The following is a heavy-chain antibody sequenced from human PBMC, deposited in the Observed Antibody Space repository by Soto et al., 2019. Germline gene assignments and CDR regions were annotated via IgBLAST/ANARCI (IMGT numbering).Heavy chain of an antibody. V-gene: IGHV3-23*01. D-gene: IGHD3-16*02. J-gene: IGHJ1*01. Sequence: GGSLRLSCAASGFTFSSYAMSWVRQAPGKGLEWVSAISGSGGSTYYADSVKGRFTISRDNSKNTLYLQMNSLRAEDTAVYYCARDPHMITFGGVIAEYFQHWGQGTLVTVPQ. CDR3: ARDPHMITFGGVIAEYFQH. CDR1: GFTFSSYA. CDR2: ISGSGGST.